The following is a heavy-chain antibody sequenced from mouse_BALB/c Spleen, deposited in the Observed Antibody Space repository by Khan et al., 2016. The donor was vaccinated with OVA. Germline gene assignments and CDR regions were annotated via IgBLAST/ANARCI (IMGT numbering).Heavy chain of an antibody. CDR1: GYSITSGYA. D-gene: IGHD1-1*01. Sequence: VQLKESGPGLVKPSQSLSLTCTVTGYSITSGYAWNWIRQFPGNKLEWMGYISYSGVTSYTPSLKSRISITRDTSKNPFFLQLTSVTTEDTATYYCARADYYGYYFDDWGQGTTLTVSS. V-gene: IGHV3-2*02. CDR2: ISYSGVT. J-gene: IGHJ2*01. CDR3: ARADYYGYYFDD.